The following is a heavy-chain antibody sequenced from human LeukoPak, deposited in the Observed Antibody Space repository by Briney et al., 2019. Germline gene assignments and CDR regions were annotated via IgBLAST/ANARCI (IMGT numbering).Heavy chain of an antibody. CDR1: GGSISSGSYY. V-gene: IGHV4-61*02. J-gene: IGHJ4*02. Sequence: SETLSLTCTVSGGSISSGSYYWSWIRQPAGKGLEWIGRTYTSGSTNYNPSLKSRVTISVDTSKNQFSLKLSSVTAADTAVYYCTRPYYYDSSGYPDYWGQGTLVTVSS. CDR3: TRPYYYDSSGYPDY. CDR2: TYTSGST. D-gene: IGHD3-22*01.